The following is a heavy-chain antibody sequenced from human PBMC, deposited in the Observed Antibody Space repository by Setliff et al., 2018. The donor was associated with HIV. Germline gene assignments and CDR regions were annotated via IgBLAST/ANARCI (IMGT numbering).Heavy chain of an antibody. CDR1: GGSFSGYY. D-gene: IGHD4-17*01. CDR3: GRYYGDYVFDY. Sequence: SETLSLTCAVYGGSFSGYYWSWIRQSPRNRLEWIGERSDSGSTNYNPSLRSRVTISVDTSKNQFSLKMASVTAADTAIYYCGRYYGDYVFDYWGQGTLGTVSS. CDR2: RSDSGST. J-gene: IGHJ4*02. V-gene: IGHV4-34*01.